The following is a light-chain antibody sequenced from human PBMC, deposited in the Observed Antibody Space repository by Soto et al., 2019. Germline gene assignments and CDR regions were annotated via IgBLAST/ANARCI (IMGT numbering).Light chain of an antibody. J-gene: IGKJ3*01. V-gene: IGKV1-5*01. CDR1: QSVSSG. Sequence: DIPEIRSLPILCATIGGRFTIACRASQSVSSGLAWYQQKPGKAPKLLIYDASSMDTGIPSRFSGSGSGTEFTLTITSLQSEDFAVYYCQQYNGWPWTFGPGIKVDI. CDR3: QQYNGWPWT. CDR2: DAS.